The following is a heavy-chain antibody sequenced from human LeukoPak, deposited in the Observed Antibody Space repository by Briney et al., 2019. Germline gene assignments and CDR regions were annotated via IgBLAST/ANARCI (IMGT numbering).Heavy chain of an antibody. CDR3: AKGGITMVRGVIITYFDY. Sequence: GGSLRLSCAASGFIFTDYYMSWIRQAPGKGLEWVANIKYDGSENYYVDSVKGRFTISRDNSKNTLYLQMNSLRAEDTAVYYCAKGGITMVRGVIITYFDYWGQGTLVTVSS. V-gene: IGHV3-7*03. CDR2: IKYDGSEN. CDR1: GFIFTDYY. J-gene: IGHJ4*02. D-gene: IGHD3-10*01.